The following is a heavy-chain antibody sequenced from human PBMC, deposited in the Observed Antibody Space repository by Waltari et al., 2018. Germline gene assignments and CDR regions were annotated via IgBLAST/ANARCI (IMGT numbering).Heavy chain of an antibody. CDR3: AKGGPHGDGSGSYDLDY. D-gene: IGHD3-10*01. CDR1: GFTFSSYG. V-gene: IGHV3-30*02. CDR2: IRYDGSNK. Sequence: QVQLVESGGGVVQPGGSLRLSCAASGFTFSSYGMHWVRQAPGKGLEWVAFIRYDGSNKYYADSVKGRFTISRDNSKNTLYLQMNSLRAEDTAVYYCAKGGPHGDGSGSYDLDYWGQGTLVTVSS. J-gene: IGHJ4*02.